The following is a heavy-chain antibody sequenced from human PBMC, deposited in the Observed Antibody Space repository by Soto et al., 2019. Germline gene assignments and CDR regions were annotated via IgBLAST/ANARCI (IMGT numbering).Heavy chain of an antibody. CDR2: IYTDGTT. V-gene: IGHV3-53*05. CDR3: ARDDNYDILTGYFTPLRG. CDR1: GFSVSANY. J-gene: IGHJ4*02. D-gene: IGHD3-9*01. Sequence: GGSLRLSCAASGFSVSANYVSWDRQAPGKGLGWVSLIYTDGTTYYADSVKGRFTISRDNSKNTLYLQMNSLRGEDTAVYYRARDDNYDILTGYFTPLRGWGQGTLVTVSS.